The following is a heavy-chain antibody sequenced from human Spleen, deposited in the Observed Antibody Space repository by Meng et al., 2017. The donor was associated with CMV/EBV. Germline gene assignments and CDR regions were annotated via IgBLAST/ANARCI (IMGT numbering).Heavy chain of an antibody. CDR3: ARHYYGSGRFDY. CDR2: LYPGGYT. Sequence: LSCPASGFPVGSNCMGWVRQAPGRGLEWVSVLYPGGYTFYADSVEGRFTISSDNSKNTLYLQMNSLRGEDTAVYFCARHYYGSGRFDYWGQGTLVTVSS. V-gene: IGHV3-53*01. D-gene: IGHD3-10*01. J-gene: IGHJ4*02. CDR1: GFPVGSNC.